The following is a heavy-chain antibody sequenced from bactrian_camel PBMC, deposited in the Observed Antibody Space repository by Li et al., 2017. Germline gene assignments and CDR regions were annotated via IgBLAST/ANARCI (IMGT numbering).Heavy chain of an antibody. CDR3: AAGGFYTDYSHASGYKY. CDR2: ITPTGTT. CDR1: GYSLLRVC. J-gene: IGHJ4*01. Sequence: HVQLVESGGGSVQAGGSLRLSCAVSGYSLLRVCIGWFRQAPEKEREGVASITPTGTTTYGDSVKGRFTISQDDARNTVYLQMDSLRPDDTAIYYCAAGGFYTDYSHASGYKYWGQGTQVTVS. D-gene: IGHD1*01. V-gene: IGHV3S53*01.